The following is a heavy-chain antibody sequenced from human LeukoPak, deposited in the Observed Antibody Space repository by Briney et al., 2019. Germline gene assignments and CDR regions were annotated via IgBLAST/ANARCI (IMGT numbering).Heavy chain of an antibody. D-gene: IGHD1-26*01. V-gene: IGHV5-51*01. CDR2: IWPGDSDT. CDR3: ARSGELLFDY. Sequence: GESLKISCKGSGYSFTTYWLVWVRQMPGKGLEWMGIIWPGDSDTRYSPSFRGQVTISVDKSISTAYLQWSSLKASDTAMYYCARSGELLFDYWGQGTLVTVSS. J-gene: IGHJ4*02. CDR1: GYSFTTYW.